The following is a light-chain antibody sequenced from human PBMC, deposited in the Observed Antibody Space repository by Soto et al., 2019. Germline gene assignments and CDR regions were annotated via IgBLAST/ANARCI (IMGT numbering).Light chain of an antibody. CDR1: NSNIGSGS. V-gene: IGLV1-44*01. CDR3: AAWDDSLIGVV. J-gene: IGLJ2*01. Sequence: QSVLIQPPSASGTPGQWVSISCSGSNSNIGSGSVNWYQQLPGAAPKLLIYNNHQRPSGVPDRFSGSKSGTSASLAISGLQSEDEADYYCAAWDDSLIGVVFGGGTKLTVL. CDR2: NNH.